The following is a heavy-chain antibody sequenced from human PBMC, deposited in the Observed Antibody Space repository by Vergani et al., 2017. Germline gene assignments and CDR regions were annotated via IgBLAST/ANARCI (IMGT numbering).Heavy chain of an antibody. CDR3: ARVRGYCSGGSCYGWFDP. D-gene: IGHD2-15*01. Sequence: QVQLQESGPGLVKPSQTLSLTCTVSGGSISSGSYYWSWIRQPPGKGLEWIGYIYYSGSTNYNPSLKSRVTISVDTSKNQFSLKLRSVTAADTAVYYCARVRGYCSGGSCYGWFDPWGQGTLVTVSS. CDR1: GGSISSGSYY. J-gene: IGHJ5*02. CDR2: IYYSGST. V-gene: IGHV4-61*01.